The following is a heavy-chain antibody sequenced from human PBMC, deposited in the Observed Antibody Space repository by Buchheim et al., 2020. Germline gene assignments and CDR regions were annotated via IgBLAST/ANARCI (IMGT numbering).Heavy chain of an antibody. Sequence: QVQLVQSGAEVKKPGSSVKVSCKASGGTFSSYTISWVRQAPGQGLEWMGRIIPILGIANYAQKFQGRVTITADKSTSTAYMELSSLRSEDTAVDYCAIDGYCSGGSCYYYYGMDVWGQGTT. V-gene: IGHV1-69*08. J-gene: IGHJ6*02. CDR2: IIPILGIA. CDR1: GGTFSSYT. CDR3: AIDGYCSGGSCYYYYGMDV. D-gene: IGHD2-15*01.